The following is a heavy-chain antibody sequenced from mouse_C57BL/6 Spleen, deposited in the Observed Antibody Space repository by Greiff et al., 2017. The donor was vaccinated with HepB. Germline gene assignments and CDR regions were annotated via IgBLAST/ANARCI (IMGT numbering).Heavy chain of an antibody. V-gene: IGHV5-17*01. Sequence: VQLKESGGGLVKPGGSLKLSCAASGFTFSDYGMHWVRQAPEKGLEWVAYISSGSSTIYYADTVKGRFTISRDNAKNTLFLQMTSLRSEDTAMYYCARMEGYPYWYFDVWGTGTTVTVSS. D-gene: IGHD2-2*01. CDR2: ISSGSSTI. J-gene: IGHJ1*03. CDR1: GFTFSDYG. CDR3: ARMEGYPYWYFDV.